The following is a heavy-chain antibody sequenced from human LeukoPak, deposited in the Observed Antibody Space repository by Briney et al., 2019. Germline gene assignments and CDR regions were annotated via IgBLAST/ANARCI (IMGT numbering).Heavy chain of an antibody. CDR1: GYSISSGYY. CDR2: NYHSGST. J-gene: IGHJ4*02. D-gene: IGHD5-24*01. CDR3: AREPTRKDGYEPFDY. V-gene: IGHV4-38-2*02. Sequence: SETLSLTCTVSGYSISSGYYWGWIRQPPGKGLEWIGSNYHSGSTYYNPSLKSRVTISVDTSKNQFSLKLSSVTAADTAVYYCAREPTRKDGYEPFDYWGQGTLVTVSS.